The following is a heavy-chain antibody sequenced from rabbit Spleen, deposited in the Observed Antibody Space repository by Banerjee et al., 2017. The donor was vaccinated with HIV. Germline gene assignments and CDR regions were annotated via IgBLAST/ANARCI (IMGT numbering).Heavy chain of an antibody. J-gene: IGHJ2*01. CDR3: ARNYVNAFDP. V-gene: IGHV1S45*01. CDR1: GFSFSTANH. D-gene: IGHD1-1*01. Sequence: QEQLVESGGGLVQPEGSLTLTCTAAGFSFSTANHMCWVRQAPGKGPEWIACIYGGSSGDTYYASWAKGRFTISRTSTKVTLQMTSLTAADTATYFCARNYVNAFDPWGQGTLVTVS. CDR2: IYGGSSGDT.